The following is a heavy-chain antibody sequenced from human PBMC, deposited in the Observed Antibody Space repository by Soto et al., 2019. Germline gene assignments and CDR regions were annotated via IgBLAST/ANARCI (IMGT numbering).Heavy chain of an antibody. CDR1: GGTFSSYT. J-gene: IGHJ6*02. D-gene: IGHD3-9*01. Sequence: QVQLVQSGAEVKKPGSSVKVSCKASGGTFSSYTISWVRQAPGQGLEWMGRIIPILGIANYAQKFQGRVTINADKSTSTAYMELSSLRSDDTAVYYCARVIHFDPLGYYGMDVWGQGTTVTVSS. CDR3: ARVIHFDPLGYYGMDV. V-gene: IGHV1-69*02. CDR2: IIPILGIA.